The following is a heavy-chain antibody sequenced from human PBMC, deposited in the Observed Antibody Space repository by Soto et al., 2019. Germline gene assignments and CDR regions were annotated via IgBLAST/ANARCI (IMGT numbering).Heavy chain of an antibody. D-gene: IGHD3-3*01. Sequence: PGGSLRLSCAASEFTFCNYAMSWVRQAPGKGLEWVSSISNNSGYTYYADSVKGRFTISRDNAKNTLYLQMNSLRAEDTAVYYCARDNDFWSGYSPCGMDVWGQGTTVTVSS. CDR2: ISNNSGYT. CDR3: ARDNDFWSGYSPCGMDV. CDR1: EFTFCNYA. V-gene: IGHV3-21*01. J-gene: IGHJ6*02.